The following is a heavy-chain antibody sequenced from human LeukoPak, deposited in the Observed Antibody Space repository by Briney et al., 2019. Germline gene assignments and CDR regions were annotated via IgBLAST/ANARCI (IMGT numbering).Heavy chain of an antibody. D-gene: IGHD5-18*01. V-gene: IGHV4-30-4*01. CDR2: IYYSGST. CDR1: GGSISSGDYY. CDR3: ARTNGYSYGFLDFDY. J-gene: IGHJ4*02. Sequence: SETLSLTCTVSGGSISSGDYYWSWIRQPPGKGLEWIGYIYYSGSTYYNPSLKSRVTISVDTSKNQFSLKLSSVTAADTAVYYCARTNGYSYGFLDFDYWGQGTLVTVSS.